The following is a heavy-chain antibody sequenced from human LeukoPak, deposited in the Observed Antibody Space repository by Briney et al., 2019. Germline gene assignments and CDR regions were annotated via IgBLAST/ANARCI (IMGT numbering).Heavy chain of an antibody. CDR3: ARVLRYFDWLLPTNWFDP. V-gene: IGHV4-39*07. CDR2: IYYSGST. Sequence: PSETLSLTCTVSGGSISSGSYYWSWIRQPPGKGLEWIGSIYYSGSTYYNPSLKSRVTISVDTSKNQFSLKLSSVTAADTAVYYCARVLRYFDWLLPTNWFDPWGQGTLVTVSS. D-gene: IGHD3-9*01. J-gene: IGHJ5*02. CDR1: GGSISSGSYY.